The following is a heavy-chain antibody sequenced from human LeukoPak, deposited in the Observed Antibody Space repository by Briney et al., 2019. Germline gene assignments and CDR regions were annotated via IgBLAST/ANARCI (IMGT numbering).Heavy chain of an antibody. D-gene: IGHD3-10*01. Sequence: ASETLSLTCTVSGYSISSGYYWGWIRQPPGKGLEWIGSIYHSGSTYYNPSLKSRVTISVDTSKNQFSLKLSSVTAADTAVYYCARGFRGVDYYYMDVWGKGTTVTVSS. V-gene: IGHV4-38-2*02. CDR2: IYHSGST. J-gene: IGHJ6*03. CDR3: ARGFRGVDYYYMDV. CDR1: GYSISSGYY.